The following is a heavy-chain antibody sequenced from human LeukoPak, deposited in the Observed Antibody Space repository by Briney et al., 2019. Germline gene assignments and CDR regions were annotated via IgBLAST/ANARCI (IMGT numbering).Heavy chain of an antibody. CDR2: ISYDGSNK. D-gene: IGHD3-10*01. V-gene: IGHV3-30*18. CDR3: AKELRITMVRGVTPTYYYYGMDV. J-gene: IGHJ6*02. CDR1: GFTFSSYG. Sequence: PGRSLRLSCAASGFTFSSYGMHWVRQAPGKGLEWVAVISYDGSNKYYADSVKGRFTISRDNSKNTLYLQMNSLRAEDTAVYYCAKELRITMVRGVTPTYYYYGMDVWGQGTTVTVSS.